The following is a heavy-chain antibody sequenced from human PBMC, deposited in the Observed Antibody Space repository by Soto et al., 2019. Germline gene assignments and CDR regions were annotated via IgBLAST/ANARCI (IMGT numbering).Heavy chain of an antibody. J-gene: IGHJ3*02. V-gene: IGHV3-11*03. D-gene: IGHD6-13*01. CDR1: GFTVSAYY. CDR3: ATGQQVRMADI. CDR2: RSGDSRFT. Sequence: PGGSLRLSCAASGFTVSAYYMAWIRQAPGKGLDWISYRSGDSRFTNYADSVKGRFTISRDNAKNSLYLQMNSLTVEDSAVYFCATGQQVRMADIWGQGTMVTVSS.